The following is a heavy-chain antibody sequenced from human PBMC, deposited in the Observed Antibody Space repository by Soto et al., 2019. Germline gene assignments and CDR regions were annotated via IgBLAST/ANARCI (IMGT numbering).Heavy chain of an antibody. Sequence: QVQLVQSGAEVKKPGSSVKVSCKASGGTFSNYAISWVRQAPGQGLEWMGGITPFFGTANYAQKFQGRVTITADESMSTAYMELSRLRSGDTAVYYCAQTLGLAVAGPGRFDLWGRGTLVTVSS. CDR2: ITPFFGTA. CDR3: AQTLGLAVAGPGRFDL. J-gene: IGHJ2*01. D-gene: IGHD6-19*01. CDR1: GGTFSNYA. V-gene: IGHV1-69*12.